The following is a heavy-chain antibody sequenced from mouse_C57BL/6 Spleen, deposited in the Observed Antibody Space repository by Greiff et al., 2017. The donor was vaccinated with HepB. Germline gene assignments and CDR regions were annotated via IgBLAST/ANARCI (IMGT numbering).Heavy chain of an antibody. D-gene: IGHD2-1*01. J-gene: IGHJ1*03. Sequence: VKLQQPGAELVKPGASVKLSCKASGYTFTSYWMHWVKQRPGQGLEWIGMIHPNSGSTNYNEKFKSKATLTVDKSSSTAYMQLSSLTSEDAAVYYCARSGGGNYLWYFDVWGTGTTVTVSS. V-gene: IGHV1-64*01. CDR2: IHPNSGST. CDR3: ARSGGGNYLWYFDV. CDR1: GYTFTSYW.